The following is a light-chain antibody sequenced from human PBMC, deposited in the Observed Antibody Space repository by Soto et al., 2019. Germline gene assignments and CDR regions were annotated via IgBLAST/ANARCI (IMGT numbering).Light chain of an antibody. Sequence: VLKTQSPATLSISPGERATLSCRASQSVSSSLAWYRQKPGQAPRLLIYGASTRATGIPDRFSGSGSGTKFTLTISSLHFEDFAVYYCQQYNKWSLTFGQGTKVDIK. V-gene: IGKV3-15*01. CDR1: QSVSSS. CDR3: QQYNKWSLT. CDR2: GAS. J-gene: IGKJ1*01.